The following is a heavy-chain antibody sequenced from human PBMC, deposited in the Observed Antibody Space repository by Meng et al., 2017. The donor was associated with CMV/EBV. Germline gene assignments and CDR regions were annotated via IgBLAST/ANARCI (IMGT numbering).Heavy chain of an antibody. V-gene: IGHV1-69*12. CDR2: IIPIFGTA. CDR3: ARMPRDGYNYIDY. J-gene: IGHJ4*02. CDR1: GGTFSSYA. D-gene: IGHD5-24*01. Sequence: QVQLVQSGAEVKKPGSSGKVSCKASGGTFSSYAISWVRQAPGQGLEWMGGIIPIFGTANYAQKFQGRVTITVDESTSTAYMELSSLRSEDTAVYYCARMPRDGYNYIDYWGQGTLVTVSS.